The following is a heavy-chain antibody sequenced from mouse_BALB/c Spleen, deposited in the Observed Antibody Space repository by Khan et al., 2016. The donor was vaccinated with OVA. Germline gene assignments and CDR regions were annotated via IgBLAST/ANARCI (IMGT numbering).Heavy chain of an antibody. V-gene: IGHV5-6-5*01. CDR2: INSGGST. CDR1: GFTFSSYA. J-gene: IGHJ4*01. CDR3: TKLVDY. Sequence: EVQLVESGGGLVKPGGSLKLSCAASGFTFSSYAVSWIRQTPEKRLEWVASINSGGSTYYTDSVKVRVTMSRNEARNILYLQISNLRSEGTAMYYGTKLVDYWGQGTSVTVSS.